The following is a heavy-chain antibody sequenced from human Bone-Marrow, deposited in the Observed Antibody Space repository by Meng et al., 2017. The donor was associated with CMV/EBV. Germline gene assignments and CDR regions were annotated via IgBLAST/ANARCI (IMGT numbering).Heavy chain of an antibody. CDR3: AIGRYCSGGSCYSEDY. Sequence: ASVKVSCKASGYTFTSYYMHWVRQAPGQGLEWMGIINPSGGSTSYAQKFQGRVTISGDTSKNQFSLRLTSVTAADTAVYYCAIGRYCSGGSCYSEDYWGQGTRVTGSS. D-gene: IGHD2-15*01. V-gene: IGHV1-46*01. J-gene: IGHJ4*02. CDR2: INPSGGST. CDR1: GYTFTSYY.